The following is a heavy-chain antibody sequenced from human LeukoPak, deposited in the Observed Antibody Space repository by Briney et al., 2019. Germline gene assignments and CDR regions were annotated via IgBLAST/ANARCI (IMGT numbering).Heavy chain of an antibody. J-gene: IGHJ4*02. CDR1: GFTVSTNY. Sequence: GGSLRLSCAASGFTVSTNYMSWIRQAPGKGLEWVAMIWYDGSNTYYADSVKGRFTISRDNSKNTLFLQMDSLRAEDTAVYYCARDRSTTHFDYWGQGTLVTVSS. CDR2: IWYDGSNT. D-gene: IGHD5/OR15-5a*01. V-gene: IGHV3-33*08. CDR3: ARDRSTTHFDY.